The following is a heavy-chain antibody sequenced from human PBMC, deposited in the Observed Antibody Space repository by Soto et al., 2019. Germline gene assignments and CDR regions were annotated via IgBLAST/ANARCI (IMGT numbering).Heavy chain of an antibody. D-gene: IGHD2-15*01. Sequence: SETLSLTCAVYGGSFSGYYWSWIRQPPGKGLEWIGEINHSGSTNYNPSLKSRVTISVDTSKNQFSLKLSSVTAADTAVYYCARGNPYVVVVAATPRWFDPWGQGTLVTVSS. J-gene: IGHJ5*02. CDR1: GGSFSGYY. CDR3: ARGNPYVVVVAATPRWFDP. V-gene: IGHV4-34*01. CDR2: INHSGST.